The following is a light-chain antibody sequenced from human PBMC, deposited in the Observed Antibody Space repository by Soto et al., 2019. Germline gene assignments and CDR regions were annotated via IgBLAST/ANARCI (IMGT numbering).Light chain of an antibody. Sequence: EIVLTHSPDTLSVSPCERAALSCSAGQSVSSSYLAWYQQKPGQAPRLLIYDASNRATGIPARFSGSGSGTDFTLTISSLEPEDFAVYYCQQRSNWPPGITFGQGTRLEIK. CDR3: QQRSNWPPGIT. J-gene: IGKJ5*01. CDR2: DAS. V-gene: IGKV3D-20*02. CDR1: QSVSSSY.